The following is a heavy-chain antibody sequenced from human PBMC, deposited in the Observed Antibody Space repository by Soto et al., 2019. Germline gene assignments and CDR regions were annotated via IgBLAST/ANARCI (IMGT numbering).Heavy chain of an antibody. CDR3: ASRGYSYGHAPVDY. CDR2: IYYSGST. V-gene: IGHV4-39*01. J-gene: IGHJ4*02. D-gene: IGHD5-18*01. CDR1: GGSISSSSHY. Sequence: QLQVQESDPGLVKPSETLSLTYTVSGGSISSSSHYWGWIRQPPGKGLEWIGTIYYSGSTYYNPSLKSRVTISVDTSKNQFSLKLSSVTAADTAVYYCASRGYSYGHAPVDYWGQGTLVTVSS.